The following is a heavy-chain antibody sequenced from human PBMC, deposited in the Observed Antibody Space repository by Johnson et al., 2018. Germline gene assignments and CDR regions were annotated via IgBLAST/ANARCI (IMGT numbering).Heavy chain of an antibody. D-gene: IGHD6-13*01. CDR1: GFTFSSYA. CDR2: ISGSGGRP. J-gene: IGHJ6*02. CDR3: AKDRRGSRTNLGPYYYGMDV. V-gene: IGHV3-23*04. Sequence: EVQLVESGGGLVQXGGSLRLXCAASGFTFSSYAMSWVRQAPGTGLEWVSAISGSGGRPYYADSVKCRFTISRDNSKNTLDPQMNSLRAEDTAVYYCAKDRRGSRTNLGPYYYGMDVWGQGTTVTVSS.